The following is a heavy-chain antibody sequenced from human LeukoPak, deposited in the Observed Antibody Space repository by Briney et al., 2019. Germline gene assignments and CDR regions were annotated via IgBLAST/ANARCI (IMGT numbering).Heavy chain of an antibody. Sequence: GGSLRLSCAASGFTFSSFWMSWVRQAPGKGLEWVANIKQDGSEKYYVDSVKGRFTISRDNAKNSLYLQMNSLRPEDTSVYYFARSPTSWYFDYWGQGALVTVSS. CDR3: ARSPTSWYFDY. CDR2: IKQDGSEK. CDR1: GFTFSSFW. V-gene: IGHV3-7*01. D-gene: IGHD2-2*01. J-gene: IGHJ4*02.